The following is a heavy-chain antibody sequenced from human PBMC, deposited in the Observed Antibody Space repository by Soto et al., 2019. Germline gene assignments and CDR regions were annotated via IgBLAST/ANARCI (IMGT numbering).Heavy chain of an antibody. D-gene: IGHD6-6*01. CDR1: GFTFSSYW. CDR3: ARVPSIAARVFDY. Sequence: GGSLRLSCAASGFTFSSYWMSWVRQAPGKGPEWVANIKQDGSEKYYVDSVKGRFTISRDNAKNSLYLQMNSLRAEDTAVYYCARVPSIAARVFDYWGQGTLVTVSS. CDR2: IKQDGSEK. V-gene: IGHV3-7*01. J-gene: IGHJ4*02.